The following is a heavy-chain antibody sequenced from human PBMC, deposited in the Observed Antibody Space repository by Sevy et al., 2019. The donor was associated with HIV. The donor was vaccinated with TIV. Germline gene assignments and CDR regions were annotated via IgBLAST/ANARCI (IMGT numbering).Heavy chain of an antibody. CDR2: IGSSGSTI. J-gene: IGHJ4*02. V-gene: IGHV3-11*01. CDR3: ARRGGFDYTLYYFDY. CDR1: GFTFSDYY. Sequence: GGSLRLSCAASGFTFSDYYMSWIRQAPGKGLEWVSYIGSSGSTIYYADSVKGRFTISRDNAKSALYLQMNSLRAEDTAVYYCARRGGFDYTLYYFDYWGQGTLVTVSS. D-gene: IGHD4-4*01.